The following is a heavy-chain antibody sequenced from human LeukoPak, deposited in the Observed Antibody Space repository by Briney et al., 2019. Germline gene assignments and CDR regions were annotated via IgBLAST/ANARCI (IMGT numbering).Heavy chain of an antibody. J-gene: IGHJ4*02. Sequence: SETLSLTCAVYGGSFSGYYWSWIRQPPGKGLEWIGEINHSGSTNYNPSLKSRVTISVDTSKNQFSLKLSSVTAADTAVYYCASRVGAADDFDYWGQGTLVTVSS. CDR1: GGSFSGYY. V-gene: IGHV4-34*01. CDR2: INHSGST. D-gene: IGHD1-26*01. CDR3: ASRVGAADDFDY.